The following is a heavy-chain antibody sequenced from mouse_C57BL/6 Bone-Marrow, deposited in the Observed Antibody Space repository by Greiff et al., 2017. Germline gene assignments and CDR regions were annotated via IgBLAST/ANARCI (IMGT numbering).Heavy chain of an antibody. CDR1: GFSFTDYY. CDR2: IRNKANGYTT. Sequence: EVNLVESGGGLVQPVGSLSLSCAASGFSFTDYYMSWVRQPPGKALEWLGFIRNKANGYTTEYSASVKGRFTISRDNSQSILYLQMNALRAEDSATYYCARSVANWPYFDYWGQGTTLTVSS. J-gene: IGHJ2*01. CDR3: ARSVANWPYFDY. D-gene: IGHD1-1*02. V-gene: IGHV7-3*01.